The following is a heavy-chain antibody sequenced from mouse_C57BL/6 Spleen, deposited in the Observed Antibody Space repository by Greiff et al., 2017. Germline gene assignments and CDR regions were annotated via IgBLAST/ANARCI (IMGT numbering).Heavy chain of an antibody. V-gene: IGHV14-3*01. Sequence: VHVKQSVAELVRPGASVKLSCTASGFNIKNTYMHWVKQRPEQGLEWIGRIDPANGNTKYAPKFQGKATITANTSSNTAYLQLRILTSEDTAIYYCVHDSQAWFAYWGQGTLVTVSA. D-gene: IGHD2-4*01. CDR1: GFNIKNTY. CDR2: IDPANGNT. J-gene: IGHJ3*01. CDR3: VHDSQAWFAY.